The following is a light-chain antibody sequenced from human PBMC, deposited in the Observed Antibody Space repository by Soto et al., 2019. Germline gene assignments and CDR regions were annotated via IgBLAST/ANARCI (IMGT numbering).Light chain of an antibody. CDR2: AAS. V-gene: IGKV3-15*01. J-gene: IGKJ1*01. CDR3: LQNHSLPPT. Sequence: EIVVTQSPGILSVSPGDRATLSCRASQSVGRNLAWYQQKPGQAPTLLIYAASTRATGLPARFSGSGSGTDFTLTISSLQSEDFATYYCLQNHSLPPTFGQGTKVEIK. CDR1: QSVGRN.